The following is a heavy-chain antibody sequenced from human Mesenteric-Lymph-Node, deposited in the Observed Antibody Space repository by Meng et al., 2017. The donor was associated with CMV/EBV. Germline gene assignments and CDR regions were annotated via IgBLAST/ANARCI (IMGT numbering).Heavy chain of an antibody. Sequence: GESLKISCAASGFTFSSYGMHWVRQAPGKGLEWVAFIRYDGSNKYYADSVKGRFTISRANYKNTLYLQMNNLRAEDTAVYYCEKVFGEYCSSASCYTGYYYYYGMDVWGQGTTVTVSS. CDR3: EKVFGEYCSSASCYTGYYYYYGMDV. D-gene: IGHD2-2*02. CDR1: GFTFSSYG. J-gene: IGHJ6*02. CDR2: IRYDGSNK. V-gene: IGHV3-30*02.